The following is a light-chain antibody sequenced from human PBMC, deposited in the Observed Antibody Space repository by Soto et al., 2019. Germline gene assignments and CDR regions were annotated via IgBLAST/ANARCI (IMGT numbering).Light chain of an antibody. CDR2: GAS. CDR1: QSVSSN. V-gene: IGKV3-15*01. CDR3: QQYNNWPGT. Sequence: EIVMTQSPATLSVSPGERATLSCRASQSVSSNLAWYQQKPGQAPRLLIYGASTRATGIPARFSGSGSGTEFTLTSSGLQSEDFAVYYCQQYNNWPGTFGQGTKVEIK. J-gene: IGKJ1*01.